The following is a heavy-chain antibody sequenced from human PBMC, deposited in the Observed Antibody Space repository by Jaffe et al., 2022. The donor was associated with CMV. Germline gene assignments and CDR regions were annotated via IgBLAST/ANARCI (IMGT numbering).Heavy chain of an antibody. CDR2: ISGSGGST. J-gene: IGHJ4*02. V-gene: IGHV3-23*04. D-gene: IGHD1-26*01. CDR1: GFTFSSYA. CDR3: AKDRDEVGAHLWYYFDY. Sequence: EVQLVESGGGLVQPGGSLRLSCAASGFTFSSYAMSWVRQAPGKGLEWVSAISGSGGSTYYADSVKGRFTISRDNSKNTLYLQMNSLRAEDTAVYYCAKDRDEVGAHLWYYFDYWGQGTLVTVSS.